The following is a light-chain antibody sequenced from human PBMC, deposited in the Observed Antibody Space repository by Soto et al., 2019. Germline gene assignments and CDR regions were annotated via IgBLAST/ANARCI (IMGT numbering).Light chain of an antibody. Sequence: QSVLTQRPSASGSPGQSVAISCTGTSSDVGGYNYVSWYQQHPGKAPKLMIYEVNKRPSGVPDRFSGSKSGNTASLTVSGLQAEDEADYYCSSYAGSSNVFGTGTKVTVL. CDR1: SSDVGGYNY. V-gene: IGLV2-8*01. J-gene: IGLJ1*01. CDR3: SSYAGSSNV. CDR2: EVN.